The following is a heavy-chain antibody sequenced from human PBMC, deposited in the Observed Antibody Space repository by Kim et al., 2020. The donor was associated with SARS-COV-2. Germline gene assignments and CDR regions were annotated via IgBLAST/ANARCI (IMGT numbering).Heavy chain of an antibody. CDR2: INAGNGNT. D-gene: IGHD4-4*01. Sequence: ASVKVSCKASGYTFTSYAMHWVRQAPGQRLEWMGWINAGNGNTKYSQKFQGRVTITRDTSASTAYMELSSLRSEDTAVYYCARGVTTVTKIDYWGQGTLVTVSS. V-gene: IGHV1-3*01. CDR1: GYTFTSYA. CDR3: ARGVTTVTKIDY. J-gene: IGHJ4*02.